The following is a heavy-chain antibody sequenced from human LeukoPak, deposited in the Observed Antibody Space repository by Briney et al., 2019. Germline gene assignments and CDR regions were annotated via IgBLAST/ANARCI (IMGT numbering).Heavy chain of an antibody. Sequence: KAGGSLRLSCAGSGFTFSNYSINWVRQAPGKRLEWVSSINNIASHIYYVDSVRGRFTISRDNAKNSVSLQMNNLRAEDTAVYYCTRDATQYLRYGYFDSWGQGILVTVSS. CDR2: INNIASHI. CDR1: GFTFSNYS. J-gene: IGHJ4*02. D-gene: IGHD2/OR15-2a*01. V-gene: IGHV3-21*01. CDR3: TRDATQYLRYGYFDS.